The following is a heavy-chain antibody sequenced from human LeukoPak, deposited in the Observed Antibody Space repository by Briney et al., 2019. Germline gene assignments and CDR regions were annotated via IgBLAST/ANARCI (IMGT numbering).Heavy chain of an antibody. V-gene: IGHV4-30-4*08. J-gene: IGHJ4*02. D-gene: IGHD3-16*01. CDR2: IYYSGST. CDR3: ARGDPPTGEDY. Sequence: SETLSLTCTVSGGSISSGDYYWSWIRQPPGKGLEWIGYIYYSGSTYYNPSLKSRVTISVDTSKNQFSLKLSPVTAADTAVYYCARGDPPTGEDYWGQGTLVTVSS. CDR1: GGSISSGDYY.